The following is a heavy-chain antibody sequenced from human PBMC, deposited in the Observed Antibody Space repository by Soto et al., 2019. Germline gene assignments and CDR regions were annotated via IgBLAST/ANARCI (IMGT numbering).Heavy chain of an antibody. CDR1: GFTFSSYA. Sequence: EVQLLESGGGLVQPGGSLRLSCAASGFTFSSYAMSWVRQAPGKGLEWVSAISGSGGSTYYADSVKGRFTISRDNSKNTLYLQMNSLRAEDTAVYYCAKDAGYSGYDPENYYFHYWGQGTLVTVSS. CDR3: AKDAGYSGYDPENYYFHY. J-gene: IGHJ4*02. V-gene: IGHV3-23*01. D-gene: IGHD5-12*01. CDR2: ISGSGGST.